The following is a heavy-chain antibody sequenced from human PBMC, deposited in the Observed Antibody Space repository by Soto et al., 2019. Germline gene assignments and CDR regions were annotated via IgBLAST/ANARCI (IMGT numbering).Heavy chain of an antibody. D-gene: IGHD2-8*01. CDR2: IYYTGKT. J-gene: IGHJ4*02. V-gene: IGHV4-59*01. CDR3: VRKPNRAGSFDS. Sequence: SETLSLTCIISGGTIGDYYWSWIRQPPGKGLEWLAYIYYTGKTDQNPSLERRVSISLGTSKNQFSLNLRSVTAADTAVYYCVRKPNRAGSFDSCGQGILVTVSS. CDR1: GGTIGDYY.